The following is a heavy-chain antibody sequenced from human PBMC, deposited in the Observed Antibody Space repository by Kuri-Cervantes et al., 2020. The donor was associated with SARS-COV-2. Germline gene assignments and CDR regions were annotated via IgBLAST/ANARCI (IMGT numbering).Heavy chain of an antibody. CDR2: ISYDGSNK. CDR3: ARDGGKGHGPGLYYWYFNL. D-gene: IGHD2-15*01. J-gene: IGHJ2*01. V-gene: IGHV3-30*03. Sequence: LSLTCAASGFTFSSYGMHWVRQAPGKGLEWVAVISYDGSNKYYADSVKGRFTISRDNSKNTLYLQMNSLRAEDTAVYYCARDGGKGHGPGLYYWYFNLWGRGTLVTVSS. CDR1: GFTFSSYG.